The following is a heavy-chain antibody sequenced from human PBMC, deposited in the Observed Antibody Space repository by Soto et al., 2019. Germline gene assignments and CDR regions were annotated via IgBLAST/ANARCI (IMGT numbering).Heavy chain of an antibody. J-gene: IGHJ4*02. CDR1: GFTFSSFE. Sequence: EVQLVESGGGFIQPGGSLRLSCAASGFTFSSFEMNWVRQVPGKGLEWVSYISSIGTTIYYADSVKGRFTISRDNAKNSLYLQMNSLRAEDTAVYYCARGNSPVNVYWGQGTLVTVSA. V-gene: IGHV3-48*03. D-gene: IGHD3-16*02. CDR3: ARGNSPVNVY. CDR2: ISSIGTTI.